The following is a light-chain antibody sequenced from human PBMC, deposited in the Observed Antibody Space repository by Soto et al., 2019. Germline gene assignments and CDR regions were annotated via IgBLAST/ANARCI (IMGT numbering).Light chain of an antibody. J-gene: IGKJ1*01. CDR3: QHMRT. Sequence: DIQMTQSPSTLSASIGDRVTITCRASQNINNWIAWYQQKPGKAPKFLIYDASTLESGVPSRFSGSGFGTEFSLTISRLQPDDFGSYYCQHMRTFGQGTKVDIK. CDR1: QNINNW. CDR2: DAS. V-gene: IGKV1-5*01.